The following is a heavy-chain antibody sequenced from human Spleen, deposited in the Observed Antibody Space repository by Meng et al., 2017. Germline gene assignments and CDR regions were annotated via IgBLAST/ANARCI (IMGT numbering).Heavy chain of an antibody. J-gene: IGHJ4*02. D-gene: IGHD4-17*01. CDR3: ARGLSTRDYGDYVPTV. CDR2: INHSGST. V-gene: IGHV4-34*01. Sequence: QLHQWVAGLLKPSETLAPTCPVLCVSFSGHYWSWIRQPPGKGLEWIGEINHSGSTNYNPSLKSRVTISVDTSKNQFSLKLSSVTAADTAVYYCARGLSTRDYGDYVPTVWGQGTLVTVSS. CDR1: CVSFSGHY.